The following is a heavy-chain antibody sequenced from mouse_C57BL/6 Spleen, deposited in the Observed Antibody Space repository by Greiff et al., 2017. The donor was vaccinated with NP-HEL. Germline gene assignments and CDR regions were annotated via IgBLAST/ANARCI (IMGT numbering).Heavy chain of an antibody. D-gene: IGHD3-2*02. V-gene: IGHV1-82*01. CDR3: AKDSSGYRYAMDY. CDR2: IYPGDGDT. Sequence: VQLQQSGPELVKPGASVKISCKASGYAFSSSWMNWVKQRPGKGLEWIGRIYPGDGDTNYNGKFKGKATLTADKSSSTAYMQLSSLTSEDSAVYFCAKDSSGYRYAMDYWGQGTSVTVSS. J-gene: IGHJ4*01. CDR1: GYAFSSSW.